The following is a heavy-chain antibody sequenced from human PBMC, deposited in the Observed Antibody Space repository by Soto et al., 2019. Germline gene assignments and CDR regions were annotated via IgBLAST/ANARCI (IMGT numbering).Heavy chain of an antibody. CDR3: ARDGAPLTMGWFDP. D-gene: IGHD3-10*01. V-gene: IGHV3-30-3*01. Sequence: QVQLVESGGGVVQSGRSLRLSCAASGFTFSSYAMHWVRQAPGKGLEWVAVISYDGSNKYYADSVKGRFTISRDNSKNTLYLQMNSLRAEDTAVYYCARDGAPLTMGWFDPWGQGTLVTVSS. J-gene: IGHJ5*02. CDR2: ISYDGSNK. CDR1: GFTFSSYA.